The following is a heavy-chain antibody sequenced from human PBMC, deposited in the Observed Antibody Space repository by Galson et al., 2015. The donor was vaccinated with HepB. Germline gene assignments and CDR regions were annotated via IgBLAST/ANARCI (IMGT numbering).Heavy chain of an antibody. CDR2: ISSTSSVI. CDR3: VRASSPRTGDY. J-gene: IGHJ4*02. V-gene: IGHV3-48*02. CDR1: GFTFSSHA. D-gene: IGHD1-14*01. Sequence: SLRLSCAASGFTFSSHAMKWVRQAPGMGLEWVAYISSTSSVIYYAESVKGRFTLSRDNARNSLYLQMNSLSDEDTAVYYCVRASSPRTGDYWGQGTLVTVSS.